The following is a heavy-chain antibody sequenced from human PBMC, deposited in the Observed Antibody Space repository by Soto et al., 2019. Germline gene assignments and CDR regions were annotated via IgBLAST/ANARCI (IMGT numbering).Heavy chain of an antibody. CDR2: IYYSGST. CDR1: GGSISSYY. CDR3: ARGYSSSWYYFDF. V-gene: IGHV4-59*01. Sequence: PSETLSLTCTVSGGSISSYYWSWIRQPPGKGLEWIGYIYYSGSTNYNPSLKSRVTISVDTSKNQFSLKLSSVTAADTAVYYCARGYSSSWYYFDFWGQGTLVTVSS. D-gene: IGHD6-13*01. J-gene: IGHJ4*02.